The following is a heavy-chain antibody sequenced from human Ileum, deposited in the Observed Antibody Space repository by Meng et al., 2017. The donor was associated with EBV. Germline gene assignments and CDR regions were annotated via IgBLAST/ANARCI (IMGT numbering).Heavy chain of an antibody. CDR3: ASGRDYAWHS. CDR1: GDAIGRNNW. Sequence: QLYLLGSGPGPVMPSGPLSRTVGVSGDAIGRNNWWSWVRQPPGKGRECIGETYHSGSTNYTPSFKSRVTMSVDKSKNQISLNLSSVTAADTAVYYCASGRDYAWHSWGRGTLVTVSS. D-gene: IGHD4-17*01. CDR2: TYHSGST. V-gene: IGHV4-4*02. J-gene: IGHJ4*02.